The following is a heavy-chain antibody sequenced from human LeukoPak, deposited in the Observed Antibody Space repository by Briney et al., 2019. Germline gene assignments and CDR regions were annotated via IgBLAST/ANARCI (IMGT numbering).Heavy chain of an antibody. D-gene: IGHD5-12*01. CDR3: ARGLAAAYDYNWFDP. V-gene: IGHV4-4*07. Sequence: PSETLSLTCTVSGGSISSYYWSWIRQSAGKGLEWIGRIYASGTTRYNPSLNSRVTTSVDTSKNQFSLKLNSVTAADTAVYFCARGLAAAYDYNWFDPWGQGTLVTVSS. CDR1: GGSISSYY. CDR2: IYASGTT. J-gene: IGHJ5*02.